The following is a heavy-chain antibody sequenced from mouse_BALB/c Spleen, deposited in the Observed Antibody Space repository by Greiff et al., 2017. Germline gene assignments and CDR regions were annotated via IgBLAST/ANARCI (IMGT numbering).Heavy chain of an antibody. J-gene: IGHJ4*01. CDR1: GFSLTGYG. V-gene: IGHV2-6-7*01. CDR3: ARGRGSNFSMDY. D-gene: IGHD2-5*01. CDR2: IWGDGST. Sequence: QVQLQQSGPGLVAPSQSLSITCTVSGFSLTGYGVNWVRQPPGKGLEWLGMIWGDGSTDYNAALKSRLSISKDNSKSQVFLKMNSLRTDDTARYYCARGRGSNFSMDYWGQGTTVTVSS.